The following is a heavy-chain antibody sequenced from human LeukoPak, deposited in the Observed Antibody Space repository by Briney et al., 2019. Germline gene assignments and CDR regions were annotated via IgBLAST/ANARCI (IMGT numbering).Heavy chain of an antibody. V-gene: IGHV4-59*01. CDR2: LYHGGST. CDR3: ARGRYYYDSSGYPYNWFDP. Sequence: SETLSLTCIVSRGSISSYYWSWIRQPPGKGVEWIGYLYHGGSTNYNPSLKSRVTISGDTSKNHFSLNLSSVTAADTAMYYCARGRYYYDSSGYPYNWFDPWGQGTLVTVSS. CDR1: RGSISSYY. J-gene: IGHJ5*02. D-gene: IGHD3-22*01.